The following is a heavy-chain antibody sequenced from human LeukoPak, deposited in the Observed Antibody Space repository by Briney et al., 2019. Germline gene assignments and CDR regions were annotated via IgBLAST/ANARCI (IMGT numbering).Heavy chain of an antibody. D-gene: IGHD6-6*01. CDR1: GGSFSGYY. CDR2: INHSGST. V-gene: IGHV4-34*01. CDR3: ARHAKYSSSCIDY. J-gene: IGHJ4*02. Sequence: PSETLSLTCAVYGGSFSGYYWSWIRQPPGKGLEWIGEINHSGSTNYNPSLKSRVTISVDTSKNQFSLKLSSVTAADTAVYYCARHAKYSSSCIDYWGQGTLVTVSS.